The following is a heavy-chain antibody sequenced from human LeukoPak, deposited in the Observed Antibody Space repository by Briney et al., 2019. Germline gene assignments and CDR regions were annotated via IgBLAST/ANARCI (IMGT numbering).Heavy chain of an antibody. V-gene: IGHV3-23*01. J-gene: IGHJ3*02. CDR3: AKGLKVRFLEWLSQDDAFDI. CDR2: ISGSGGST. Sequence: GGSLRLSCAASGFTFSSYAMSWVRQAPGKGLEWVSAISGSGGSTYYADSVKGRFTISRDNSKNTLYLQMNSLRAEDTAVYYCAKGLKVRFLEWLSQDDAFDIWGQGTMVTVSS. CDR1: GFTFSSYA. D-gene: IGHD3-3*01.